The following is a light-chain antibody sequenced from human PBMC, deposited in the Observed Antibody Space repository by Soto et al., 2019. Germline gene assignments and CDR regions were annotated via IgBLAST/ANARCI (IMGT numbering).Light chain of an antibody. CDR1: SSYIGAGYD. CDR2: GNS. V-gene: IGLV1-40*01. Sequence: QSVLTQPPSVSGAPGQRVTISCTGTSSYIGAGYDVHWYQQLPGTAPKLLICGNSNRPSGVPDRFSGSKSGTSVSLAIAGLQDEDEADYYCQSYDSSLRGSVFGGGTKLTVL. J-gene: IGLJ3*02. CDR3: QSYDSSLRGSV.